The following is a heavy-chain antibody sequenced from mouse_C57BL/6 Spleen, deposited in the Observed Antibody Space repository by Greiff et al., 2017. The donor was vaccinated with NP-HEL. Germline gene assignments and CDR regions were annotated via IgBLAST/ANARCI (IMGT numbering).Heavy chain of an antibody. CDR2: IYPGDGDT. D-gene: IGHD1-2*01. CDR3: ARGYLYYFDY. J-gene: IGHJ2*01. V-gene: IGHV1-82*01. CDR1: GYAFSSSW. Sequence: VQLQQSGPELVKPGASVKISCKASGYAFSSSWMNWVKQRPGKGLEWIGRIYPGDGDTNYNGKFKGKATLTADKSSSTAYMQLSSLTSEDSAVYFCARGYLYYFDYWGQGTTLTVSS.